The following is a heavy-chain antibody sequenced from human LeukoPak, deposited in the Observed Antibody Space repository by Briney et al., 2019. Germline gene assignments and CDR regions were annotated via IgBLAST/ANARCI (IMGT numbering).Heavy chain of an antibody. Sequence: GGSLRLSCAASGFTFSNAWMSWVRQAPGKGLEWVARVKRKTDGGTIDYAPPVKGRFIISRDDSKNTLYLQMNSLRAEDTAVYYCAKDLVWFGEGKLRDVWGKGTTVTVSS. CDR3: AKDLVWFGEGKLRDV. J-gene: IGHJ6*04. CDR2: VKRKTDGGTI. D-gene: IGHD3-10*01. CDR1: GFTFSNAW. V-gene: IGHV3-15*01.